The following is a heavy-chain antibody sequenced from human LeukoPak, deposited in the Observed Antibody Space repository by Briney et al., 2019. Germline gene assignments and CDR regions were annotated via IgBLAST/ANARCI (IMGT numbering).Heavy chain of an antibody. D-gene: IGHD3-10*01. Sequence: SETLSLTCTVSGGSISSGSYYWNWIRQPAGKGLEWIGRIYKTGNTNYNPSLKSRVTISVDTSKNQFSLKLSSVTAADTAVYYCAREGLNMVRGIIPKEAWGWFDPWGQGTLVTVSS. J-gene: IGHJ5*02. CDR1: GGSISSGSYY. V-gene: IGHV4-61*02. CDR2: IYKTGNT. CDR3: AREGLNMVRGIIPKEAWGWFDP.